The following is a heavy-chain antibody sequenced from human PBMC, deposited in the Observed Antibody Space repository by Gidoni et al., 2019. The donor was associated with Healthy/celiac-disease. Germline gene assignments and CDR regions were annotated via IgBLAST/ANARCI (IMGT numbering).Heavy chain of an antibody. CDR1: GFTFVDYG. D-gene: IGHD3-3*01. J-gene: IGHJ6*03. CDR3: AREGYDLWSGYRYYYMDV. CDR2: INWNGGSQ. V-gene: IGHV3-20*01. Sequence: EVQLVESGGGVVRPGGSLRLYCAASGFTFVDYGMSWVRQAPGKGLEWVSGINWNGGSQSYADAVKGRFTISRDNAKNSLYLQMNSLRAEDTALYHCAREGYDLWSGYRYYYMDVWGKGTTVTVSS.